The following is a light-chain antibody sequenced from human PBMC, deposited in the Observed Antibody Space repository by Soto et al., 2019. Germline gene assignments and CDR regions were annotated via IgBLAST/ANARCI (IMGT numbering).Light chain of an antibody. J-gene: IGKJ5*01. Sequence: EIVLTQSPGTLSLSPGERATLSCRASQSVGRYLAWYQQKPGQAPRILIYDASNRDTGIPARFSGSGSGTEFTLTISSLEPEDFALYFCQQYNNWPFSFGPGTRLEIK. CDR2: DAS. CDR3: QQYNNWPFS. CDR1: QSVGRY. V-gene: IGKV3-11*01.